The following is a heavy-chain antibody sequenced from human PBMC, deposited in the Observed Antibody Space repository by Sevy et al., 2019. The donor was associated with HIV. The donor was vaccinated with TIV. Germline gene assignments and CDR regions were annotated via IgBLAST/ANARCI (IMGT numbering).Heavy chain of an antibody. CDR1: GYTLTELS. CDR2: FDPEDGET. J-gene: IGHJ4*02. CDR3: ATDKRYCSGGSCYYPGPFDY. D-gene: IGHD2-15*01. Sequence: ASVKVSCKVSGYTLTELSMHWVRQAPGKGLEWTGGFDPEDGETIYAQKFQGRVAMIEDTSTDTAYMVLSSLRSEDTAVYYCATDKRYCSGGSCYYPGPFDYWGQGTLVTVSS. V-gene: IGHV1-24*01.